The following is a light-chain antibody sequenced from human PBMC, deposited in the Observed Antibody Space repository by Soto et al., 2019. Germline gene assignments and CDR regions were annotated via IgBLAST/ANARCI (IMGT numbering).Light chain of an antibody. J-gene: IGKJ1*01. CDR1: QSVSSSY. V-gene: IGKV3-20*01. CDR2: GAS. CDR3: QQYGSSPKT. Sequence: ESVFTQSPGTLSLSPGERATLSCRASQSVSSSYLAWYQQKPGQAPRLLIYGASSRATGIPDRFSGSGSGTDFTLTISRLEPEDFAVYYCQQYGSSPKTFAQGTKVAIK.